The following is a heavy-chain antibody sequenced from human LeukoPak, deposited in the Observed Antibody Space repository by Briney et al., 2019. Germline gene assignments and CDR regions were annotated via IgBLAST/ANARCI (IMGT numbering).Heavy chain of an antibody. D-gene: IGHD3-10*01. CDR1: GYTFTSYY. J-gene: IGHJ5*02. CDR2: INTNSGGT. Sequence: GSMKFSCKASGYTFTSYYIQWVRQPPGQGLGGMGCINTNSGGTTYAQKFQGRVTMTRDTSISTAYMELSRLRSDDTAVYYCARDLMVRGEGFDPWGQGILVTVSS. CDR3: ARDLMVRGEGFDP. V-gene: IGHV1-2*02.